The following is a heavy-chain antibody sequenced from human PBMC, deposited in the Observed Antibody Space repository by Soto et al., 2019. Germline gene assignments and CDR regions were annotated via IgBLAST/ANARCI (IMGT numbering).Heavy chain of an antibody. D-gene: IGHD3-3*01. J-gene: IGHJ4*02. CDR1: GFTFSSES. CDR2: ISRTSNVI. V-gene: IGHV3-48*01. CDR3: ARGTYYSSDNGYYYFDS. Sequence: PGGSLRLSCAASGFTFSSESMIWLRQAPGKGLEWVSFISRTSNVIYYVDSVKGRFTTSRDNGKNLLFLQMNDLRGEDTAVYYCARGTYYSSDNGYYYFDSWGKGTLVTVPS.